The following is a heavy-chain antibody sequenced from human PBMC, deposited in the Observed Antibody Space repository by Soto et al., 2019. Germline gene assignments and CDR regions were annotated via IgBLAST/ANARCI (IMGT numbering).Heavy chain of an antibody. Sequence: SETLSLTCAVYGGAFSGYYWSWIRQPPGKGLEWIGEINHSGSTNYNPSLKSRVTISVDTSKNQFSLKLSSVTAADTAVYYCARVYKIFGVVIIPGFVDYWGQGTLVTV. CDR1: GGAFSGYY. CDR3: ARVYKIFGVVIIPGFVDY. CDR2: INHSGST. V-gene: IGHV4-34*01. J-gene: IGHJ4*02. D-gene: IGHD3-3*01.